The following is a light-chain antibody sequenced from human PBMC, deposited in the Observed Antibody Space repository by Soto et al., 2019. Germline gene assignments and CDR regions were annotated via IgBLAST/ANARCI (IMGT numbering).Light chain of an antibody. Sequence: DIPMTQSPSSLSASLGDRVTVTCRASQNINNYLNWYQQKPGKAPKLLIYAASTLQSGVPSRFSGSGSGTDFTFTISRLQPEDIATYYCQQYENLPTFGQGTRLEIK. J-gene: IGKJ5*01. V-gene: IGKV1-33*01. CDR2: AAS. CDR3: QQYENLPT. CDR1: QNINNY.